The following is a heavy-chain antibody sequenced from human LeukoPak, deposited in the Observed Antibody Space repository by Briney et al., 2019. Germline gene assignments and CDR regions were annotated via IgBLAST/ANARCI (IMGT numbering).Heavy chain of an antibody. V-gene: IGHV4-38-2*02. CDR1: GYSISSGYY. CDR2: IYHSGST. D-gene: IGHD2-2*02. J-gene: IGHJ4*02. CDR3: ARDRYTTPFAY. Sequence: SETLSLTCAVSGYSISSGYYWGWIRPPPGKGLEWIGCIYHSGSTYYNPSLKSRVTISTDTSKNQFSLKLTSVTAADTALYYCARDRYTTPFAYWGQGTLVTVSS.